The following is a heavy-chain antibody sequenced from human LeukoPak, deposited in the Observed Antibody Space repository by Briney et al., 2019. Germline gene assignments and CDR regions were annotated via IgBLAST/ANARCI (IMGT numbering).Heavy chain of an antibody. D-gene: IGHD3-3*01. CDR2: ISAYNGNT. J-gene: IGHJ4*02. V-gene: IGHV1-18*01. Sequence: ASVKVSCKASGYTFTSYGISWVRQAPGQGLEWMGWISAYNGNTNYAQKLQGRVTMTTDTSTSTAYMELRSLRSDDTAVYYCARDALYYDFWRAFDYWGQGTLVTVSS. CDR3: ARDALYYDFWRAFDY. CDR1: GYTFTSYG.